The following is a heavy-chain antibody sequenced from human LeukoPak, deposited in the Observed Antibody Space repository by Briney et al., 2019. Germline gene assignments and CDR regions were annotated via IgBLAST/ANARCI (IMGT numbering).Heavy chain of an antibody. Sequence: PGGSLRLSCAASGFTFSSYAMSCVRQAPGKGLEWVSAISGSGGDIYYADSVKGRFTISRDNSKNTLYLQMNSLRAEDTAVYYCAKTLGDCVGYYYYGLDVWGQGTTVTVSS. D-gene: IGHD2-21*02. J-gene: IGHJ6*02. CDR2: ISGSGGDI. V-gene: IGHV3-23*01. CDR3: AKTLGDCVGYYYYGLDV. CDR1: GFTFSSYA.